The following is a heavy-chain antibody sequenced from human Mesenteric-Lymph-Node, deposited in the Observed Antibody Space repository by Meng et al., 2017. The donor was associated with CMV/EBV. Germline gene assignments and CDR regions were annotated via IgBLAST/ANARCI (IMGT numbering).Heavy chain of an antibody. Sequence: GTFSTYAISWVRQAPGQGLEWMGGIIPIFATANYAQKFQGRVTISTDESTSTAYMELSSLRSEDTAVYYCARARDFWSGYSNWFDPWGQGTLVTVSS. J-gene: IGHJ5*02. CDR2: IIPIFATA. CDR1: GTFSTYA. CDR3: ARARDFWSGYSNWFDP. D-gene: IGHD3-3*01. V-gene: IGHV1-69*05.